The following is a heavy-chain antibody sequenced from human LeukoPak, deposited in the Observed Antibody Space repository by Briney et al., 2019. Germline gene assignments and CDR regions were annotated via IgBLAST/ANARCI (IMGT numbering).Heavy chain of an antibody. CDR2: ISTSSSYI. CDR1: GFTFSSYV. J-gene: IGHJ6*04. D-gene: IGHD3-10*02. Sequence: GGSLRLSCAASGFTFSSYVMKWVRQVPGKGLEWVSSISTSSSYIYYADSVKGRFTISRDNAKNSLYLQMNSLRAEDTAVYYCAELGITMIGGVWGKGTTVTISS. CDR3: AELGITMIGGV. V-gene: IGHV3-21*01.